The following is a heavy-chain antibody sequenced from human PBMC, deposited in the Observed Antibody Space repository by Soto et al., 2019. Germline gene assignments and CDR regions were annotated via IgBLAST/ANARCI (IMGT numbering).Heavy chain of an antibody. V-gene: IGHV1-69*06. Sequence: QVQLVQSGAEVKKPGSSVKVSCKASGGTFSTSAISWVRQAPGQGLEWMGAVNPIFGTTNFAQKFQGRVTITADKSTTTAYMELSSLTSKDTAVYYCARGGIVATIVYWGQGTLVTVSS. D-gene: IGHD5-12*01. CDR3: ARGGIVATIVY. CDR1: GGTFSTSA. J-gene: IGHJ4*02. CDR2: VNPIFGTT.